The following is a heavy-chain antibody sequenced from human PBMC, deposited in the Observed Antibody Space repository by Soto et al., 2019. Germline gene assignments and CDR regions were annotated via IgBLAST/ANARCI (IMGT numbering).Heavy chain of an antibody. CDR1: GGTFNTYP. Sequence: QVQLVQSGAEVKKPGSSVKVSCEASGGTFNTYPISWVRQAPGQGLEWMGGIIPVLGTANYAQKLQGRVTISADESTTTAYMELSRLTSDDAALYYWARALQEYDFWTSGQRNNSFYYAMDVWGQGTAVTVSS. D-gene: IGHD3-3*01. CDR2: IIPVLGTA. CDR3: ARALQEYDFWTSGQRNNSFYYAMDV. J-gene: IGHJ6*02. V-gene: IGHV1-69*01.